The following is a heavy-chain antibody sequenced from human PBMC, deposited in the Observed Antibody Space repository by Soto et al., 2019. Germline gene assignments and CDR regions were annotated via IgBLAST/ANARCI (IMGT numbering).Heavy chain of an antibody. CDR1: GFNFNIFA. V-gene: IGHV3-23*01. CDR2: IGSPDET. J-gene: IGHJ3*01. Sequence: PGGSLRLSFAASGFNFNIFAMTWVRQAPGRGLQWVSSIGSPDETYYADSVRGRFTISRDNSRKMLFLQMNSLRTDDTAVYYCAKDRMDHNSVWDPFDVWGPGTVVTVSS. D-gene: IGHD1-20*01. CDR3: AKDRMDHNSVWDPFDV.